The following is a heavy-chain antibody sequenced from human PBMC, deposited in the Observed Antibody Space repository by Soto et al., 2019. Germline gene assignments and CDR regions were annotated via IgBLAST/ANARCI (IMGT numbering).Heavy chain of an antibody. J-gene: IGHJ4*02. CDR3: ARDSSGWQPLDC. Sequence: EVELVESGGDLVQPGGSLRLSCGASGFRFSSYWMSWVRQAPGKGLEWVANMNQDGSAKYYVGSVKGRFTISRDNAKNSMYLQMNSLKVEDSAVYFWARDSSGWQPLDCWGQGTQVTDAS. CDR2: MNQDGSAK. CDR1: GFRFSSYW. V-gene: IGHV3-7*01. D-gene: IGHD6-19*01.